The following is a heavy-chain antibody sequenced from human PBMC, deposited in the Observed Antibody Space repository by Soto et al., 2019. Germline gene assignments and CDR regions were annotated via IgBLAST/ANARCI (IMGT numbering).Heavy chain of an antibody. V-gene: IGHV4-39*01. Sequence: ASETLSLTCTVSGGSISSSSYYWGWIRQPPGKGLEWIGSIYYSGSTYYNPSLKSRVTISVDTSKNQFSLKLSSVTAADTAVYYCASPLFDYYGMDVWGQGTTVTVSS. CDR3: ASPLFDYYGMDV. J-gene: IGHJ6*02. CDR2: IYYSGST. D-gene: IGHD2-21*01. CDR1: GGSISSSSYY.